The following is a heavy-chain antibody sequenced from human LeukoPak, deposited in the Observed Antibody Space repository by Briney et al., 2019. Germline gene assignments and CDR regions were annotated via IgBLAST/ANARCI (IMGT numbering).Heavy chain of an antibody. CDR1: GYTFTGYY. V-gene: IGHV1-2*02. CDR2: VNPNSGGT. D-gene: IGHD3-22*01. CDR3: AREPSKTYCYDSSGYYYGY. J-gene: IGHJ4*02. Sequence: ASVKVSCKASGYTFTGYYMHWVRQAPGQGLEWMGWVNPNSGGTNYAQKFQGRVTMTRDTSISTAYMELSRLRSDDTAVYYCAREPSKTYCYDSSGYYYGYWGQGTLVTVSS.